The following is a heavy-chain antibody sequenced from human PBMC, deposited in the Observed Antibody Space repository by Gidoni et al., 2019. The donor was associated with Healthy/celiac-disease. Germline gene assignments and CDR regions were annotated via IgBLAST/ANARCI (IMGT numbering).Heavy chain of an antibody. CDR1: GFTFSDYY. V-gene: IGHV3-11*01. CDR3: AREQVILYYYYGMDV. CDR2: ISSSGSTI. D-gene: IGHD3-22*01. J-gene: IGHJ6*02. Sequence: QVQLVESGGSLVKPGGSLRLSGAASGFTFSDYYMSWIRQAPGKGMEWVSYISSSGSTIYYADSVKGRFTISRDNAKNSLYLQMNSLRAEDTAVYYCAREQVILYYYYGMDVWGQGTTVTVSS.